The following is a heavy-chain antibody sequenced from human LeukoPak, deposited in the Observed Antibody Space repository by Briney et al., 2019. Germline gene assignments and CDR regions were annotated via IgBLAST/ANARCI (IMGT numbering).Heavy chain of an antibody. D-gene: IGHD3-22*01. Sequence: PSETLSLTCTVSGGSISSSSYYWGWIRQPPGKGLEWIGSIYYSGSTYYNPSLKSRVTISVDTSKNQFSLKLSSVTAADTAVYYCARNYGYYDSSGYDYWGQGTLVTVSS. CDR3: ARNYGYYDSSGYDY. CDR2: IYYSGST. J-gene: IGHJ4*02. CDR1: GGSISSSSYY. V-gene: IGHV4-39*01.